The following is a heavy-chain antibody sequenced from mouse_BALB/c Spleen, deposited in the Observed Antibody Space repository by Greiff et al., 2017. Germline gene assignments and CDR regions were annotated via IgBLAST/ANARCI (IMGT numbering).Heavy chain of an antibody. J-gene: IGHJ3*01. CDR1: GFSLTGYG. V-gene: IGHV2-6-7*01. Sequence: QVQLKQSGPGLVAPSQSLSITCTVSGFSLTGYGVNWVRQPPGKGLEWLGMIWGDGSTDYNSALKSRLSISKDNSKSQVFLKMNSLQTDDTARYYCARGPYDGCLAYWGQGTLVTVSA. CDR3: ARGPYDGCLAY. CDR2: IWGDGST. D-gene: IGHD2-3*01.